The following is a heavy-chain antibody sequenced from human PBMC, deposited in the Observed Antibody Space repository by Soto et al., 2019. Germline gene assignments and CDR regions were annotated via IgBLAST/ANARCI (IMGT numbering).Heavy chain of an antibody. V-gene: IGHV3-30-3*01. CDR1: GFTFSSYA. CDR2: ISYDGSNK. J-gene: IGHJ6*02. CDR3: ARDLSYYYYYYGMDV. Sequence: PGGSLRLSCAASGFTFSSYAMHWVRQAPGKGLEWVAVISYDGSNKYYADSVKGRFTISRDNSKNTLYLQMNSLRAEDTAVYYCARDLSYYYYYYGMDVWGQGTTVTVSS.